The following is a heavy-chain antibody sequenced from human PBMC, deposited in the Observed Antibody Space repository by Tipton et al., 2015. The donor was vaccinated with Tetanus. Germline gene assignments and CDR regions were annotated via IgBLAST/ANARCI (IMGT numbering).Heavy chain of an antibody. Sequence: TLSLTCTVSGGSISNTGDYWGWIRQHPGKGLEWIAYIYHSGSTYYNPSLRSRLSISVDTSKNQFSLRLSSVTAADTAVYYCARDRHYCRGGICYQDWFDPWGQGTLVTVSS. CDR3: ARDRHYCRGGICYQDWFDP. CDR2: IYHSGST. D-gene: IGHD2-15*01. J-gene: IGHJ5*02. V-gene: IGHV4-31*03. CDR1: GGSISNTGDY.